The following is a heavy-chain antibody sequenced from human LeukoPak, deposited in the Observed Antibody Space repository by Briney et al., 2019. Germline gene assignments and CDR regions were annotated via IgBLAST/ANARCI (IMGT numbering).Heavy chain of an antibody. CDR2: IKHDGSEQ. Sequence: GGSLRLSCAASGFTFSSYWMDWVRQAPGKGLGWVANIKHDGSEQYYVDSVKGRFTISRDNAKNTLYLQMNSLRAEDTAVYYCARGGTSGSLIYWGQGTLVTVSS. V-gene: IGHV3-7*02. CDR1: GFTFSSYW. CDR3: ARGGTSGSLIY. D-gene: IGHD1-26*01. J-gene: IGHJ4*02.